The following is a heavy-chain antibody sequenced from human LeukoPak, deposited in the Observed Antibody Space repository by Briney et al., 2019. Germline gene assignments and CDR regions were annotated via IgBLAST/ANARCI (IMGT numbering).Heavy chain of an antibody. Sequence: PGGSLRLSCAASGFTFDDYAMHWVRQAPGKGLEWVSGISWNSGSIGYADSVKGRFTISRDNAKNSLYLQMNSLRAEDTALYYCAKGEESSTRDCMDVWGQGTTVTVSS. CDR2: ISWNSGSI. J-gene: IGHJ6*02. CDR3: AKGEESSTRDCMDV. CDR1: GFTFDDYA. V-gene: IGHV3-9*01. D-gene: IGHD2-2*01.